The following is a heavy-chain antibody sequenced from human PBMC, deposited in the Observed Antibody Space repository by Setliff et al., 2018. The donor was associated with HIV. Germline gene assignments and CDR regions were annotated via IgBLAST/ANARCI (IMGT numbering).Heavy chain of an antibody. Sequence: SETLSLTCAVYGGSFSGYYWSWIRQPPGKGLEWIGEINHRGSTNCNPSLKSRVSISVDTSKNQFSLKLSSVTAADTSVYYCATLKMATIYRDFDYWGQGTLVTVSS. CDR1: GGSFSGYY. CDR3: ATLKMATIYRDFDY. V-gene: IGHV4-34*01. CDR2: INHRGST. J-gene: IGHJ4*02. D-gene: IGHD5-12*01.